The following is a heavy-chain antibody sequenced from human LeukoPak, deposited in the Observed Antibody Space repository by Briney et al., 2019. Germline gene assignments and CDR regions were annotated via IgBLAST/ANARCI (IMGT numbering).Heavy chain of an antibody. CDR1: GGSISSHY. Sequence: TSETLSLTCTVSGGSISSHYWSWIRQPPGKGLEWIGYIHYSGSTNYNPSLKSRVTISVDTSKNQFSLKLSSVTAADTAVYYCARGYGSPHYYYYMDVWGKGTTVTVSS. CDR3: ARGYGSPHYYYYMDV. D-gene: IGHD5-18*01. CDR2: IHYSGST. J-gene: IGHJ6*03. V-gene: IGHV4-59*11.